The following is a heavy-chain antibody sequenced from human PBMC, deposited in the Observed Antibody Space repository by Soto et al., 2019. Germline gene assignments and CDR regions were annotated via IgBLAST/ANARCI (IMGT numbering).Heavy chain of an antibody. J-gene: IGHJ6*02. V-gene: IGHV3-49*04. CDR3: TRDLYDAPHYYYSGMDV. Sequence: SLRLSCTASGFTLGDYAMSWVRQAPGKGLEWVGFIRSKAYGGTTEYAASVKGRFTISRDDSKSIAYLQMNSLKTEDTAVYYCTRDLYDAPHYYYSGMDVWGQGTTVTVSS. D-gene: IGHD2-8*01. CDR2: IRSKAYGGTT. CDR1: GFTLGDYA.